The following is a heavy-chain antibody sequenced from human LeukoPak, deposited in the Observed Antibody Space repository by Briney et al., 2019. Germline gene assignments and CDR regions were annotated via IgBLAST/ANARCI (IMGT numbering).Heavy chain of an antibody. V-gene: IGHV1-69*13. D-gene: IGHD1-26*01. CDR2: IIPIFGTA. CDR1: GGTFSIYA. Sequence: SVKVSCKASGGTFSIYAISWVRQAPGQGLEWMGGIIPIFGTANYAQKFQGRVTSTADESTSTAYMELSSLRSEDTAVYYCARETGATKAADYWGQGTLVTVSS. CDR3: ARETGATKAADY. J-gene: IGHJ4*02.